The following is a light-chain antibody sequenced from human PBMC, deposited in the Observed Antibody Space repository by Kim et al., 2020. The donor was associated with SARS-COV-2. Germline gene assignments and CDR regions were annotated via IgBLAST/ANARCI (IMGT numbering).Light chain of an antibody. Sequence: SVSPGQTASITCSGDKLGDKYACWYQQKPGHSPVLVIYQDSKRPSGIPERFSGSNSGNTATLTISGTQAMDEADYYCQAWDSSTGVFGTGTKVTVL. CDR3: QAWDSSTGV. J-gene: IGLJ1*01. CDR2: QDS. CDR1: KLGDKY. V-gene: IGLV3-1*01.